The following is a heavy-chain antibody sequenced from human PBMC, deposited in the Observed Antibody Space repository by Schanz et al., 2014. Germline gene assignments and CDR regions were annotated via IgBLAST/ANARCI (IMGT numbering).Heavy chain of an antibody. D-gene: IGHD4-17*01. J-gene: IGHJ3*02. CDR1: GFTFSSHW. CDR2: INSVGSNT. V-gene: IGHV3-74*01. Sequence: EVQLVQSGGGLVQPGGSLRLSCAASGFTFSSHWMHWVRQDPGKGLVWVARINSVGSNTDYADSVTGRCTISRDNAKNTLYLQMNTLRAEDTAVYYCARKMKLGVYGGKGHDSLDIWGQGTMVTVSS. CDR3: ARKMKLGVYGGKGHDSLDI.